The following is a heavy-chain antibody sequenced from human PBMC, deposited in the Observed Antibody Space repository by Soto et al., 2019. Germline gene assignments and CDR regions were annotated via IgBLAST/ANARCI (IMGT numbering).Heavy chain of an antibody. CDR2: ISSSSSYT. Sequence: QVQLVESGGGLVKPGGSLRLSCAASGFTFSDYYMSWIRQAPGKGLEWVSYISSSSSYTNYADSVKGRFTISRDNAKNSLYLQMNSLRAKDTAVYYCARVGTGTTTQDYFDYWGQGTLVTVSS. J-gene: IGHJ4*02. D-gene: IGHD1-7*01. CDR3: ARVGTGTTTQDYFDY. CDR1: GFTFSDYY. V-gene: IGHV3-11*06.